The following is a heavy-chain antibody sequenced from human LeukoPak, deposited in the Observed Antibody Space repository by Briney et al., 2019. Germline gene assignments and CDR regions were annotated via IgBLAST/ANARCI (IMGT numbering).Heavy chain of an antibody. CDR2: INHSGST. Sequence: SETLSLTCAVYGGSFSGYYWSWIRQPPGKGLEWIGEINHSGSTNYNPSLKSRVTISVDKSKNQLSLKLSSVTAADTAVYYCARGRRGGGWYWNAFDIWGQGTMVTVSS. D-gene: IGHD2-15*01. V-gene: IGHV4-34*01. CDR3: ARGRRGGGWYWNAFDI. CDR1: GGSFSGYY. J-gene: IGHJ3*02.